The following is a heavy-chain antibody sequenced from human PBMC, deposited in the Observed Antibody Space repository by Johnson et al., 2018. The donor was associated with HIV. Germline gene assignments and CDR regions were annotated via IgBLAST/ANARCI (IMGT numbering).Heavy chain of an antibody. CDR2: ISWNSGST. J-gene: IGHJ3*02. Sequence: VQLMESGGGLVQPGGSLRLSCAASGFTFDDYAMHWVRQAPGKGLEWVSGISWNSGSTYYADSVKGRFTISRDNSKNTLYLQMNSLKAEDTAIYYCAKDMAYSSGWSDAFDIWGQGTMVTVSS. V-gene: IGHV3-23*01. D-gene: IGHD6-19*01. CDR1: GFTFDDYA. CDR3: AKDMAYSSGWSDAFDI.